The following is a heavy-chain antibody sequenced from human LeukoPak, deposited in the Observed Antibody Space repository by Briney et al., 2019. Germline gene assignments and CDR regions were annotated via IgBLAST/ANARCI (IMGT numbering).Heavy chain of an antibody. J-gene: IGHJ4*02. CDR2: IYTSGST. V-gene: IGHV4-4*07. CDR1: GGSISGYY. Sequence: SETLSLTCTVSGGSISGYYWSWIRQPAGKGLEWIGRIYTSGSTNYNPSLKSRVTMSVDTSKNQFSLKLSSVTAADTAVYYCARDSPIFENFDYWGQGTLVTVSS. CDR3: ARDSPIFENFDY.